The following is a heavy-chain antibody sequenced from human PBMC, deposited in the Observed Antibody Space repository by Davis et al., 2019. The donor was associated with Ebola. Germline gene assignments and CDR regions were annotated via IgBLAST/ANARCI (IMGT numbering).Heavy chain of an antibody. D-gene: IGHD6-19*01. Sequence: GESLKISCAASGFTFSSYEMNWVRQAPGKGLEWVANIKQDGSEKYYVDSVKGRFTISRDNAKNSLYLQMNSLRAEDTAVYYCARVDSSGWWTRYFDYWGQGTLVTVSS. J-gene: IGHJ4*02. V-gene: IGHV3-7*03. CDR2: IKQDGSEK. CDR1: GFTFSSYE. CDR3: ARVDSSGWWTRYFDY.